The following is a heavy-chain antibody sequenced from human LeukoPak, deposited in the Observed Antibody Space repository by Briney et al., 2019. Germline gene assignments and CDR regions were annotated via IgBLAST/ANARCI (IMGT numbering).Heavy chain of an antibody. Sequence: ASVKVSCKASGYTLTNYYMHWVRQAPGRGLEWMGLINPTGSSTNYAQKFRGRVTMTRDTSTSTVYMVLSSLRSEDTAVYYCAREESGGYFDYWGQGTLVTVSS. D-gene: IGHD2-8*02. CDR2: INPTGSST. CDR1: GYTLTNYY. J-gene: IGHJ4*02. V-gene: IGHV1-46*01. CDR3: AREESGGYFDY.